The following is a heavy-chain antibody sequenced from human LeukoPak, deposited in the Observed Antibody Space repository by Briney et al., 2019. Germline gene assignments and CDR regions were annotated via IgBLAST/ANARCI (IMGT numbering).Heavy chain of an antibody. D-gene: IGHD5-24*01. V-gene: IGHV1-69*05. Sequence: SVKVSCKASGGTFTSYAISWVRQAPGQGLEWMGGIIPIFGTANYAQKFQGRVTITTDESTSTAYMELSSLRSEDTAVYYCERDDGLSYYYYYMDVWGKGATVTVSS. CDR3: ERDDGLSYYYYYMDV. CDR1: GGTFTSYA. CDR2: IIPIFGTA. J-gene: IGHJ6*03.